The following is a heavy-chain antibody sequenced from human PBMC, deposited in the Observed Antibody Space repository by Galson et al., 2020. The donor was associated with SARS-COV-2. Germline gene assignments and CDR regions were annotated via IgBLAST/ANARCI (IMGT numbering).Heavy chain of an antibody. J-gene: IGHJ4*02. Sequence: GESPKISCAGSGFTFSIYEMNWVRQAPGKGLEWVSYISSSGRTTYYADSVKGRFTISRDDAKNSLYLQMNSLRVEDTAVYYCVWRLRFFDPEEWGQGTLVIVS. CDR1: GFTFSIYE. V-gene: IGHV3-48*03. D-gene: IGHD3-9*01. CDR2: ISSSGRTT. CDR3: VWRLRFFDPEE.